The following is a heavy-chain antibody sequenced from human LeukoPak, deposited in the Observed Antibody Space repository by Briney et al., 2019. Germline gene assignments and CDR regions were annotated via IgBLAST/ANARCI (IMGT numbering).Heavy chain of an antibody. CDR3: ARDMGFWSGYQAFDY. V-gene: IGHV1-69*04. D-gene: IGHD3-3*01. CDR1: GGTFSSYA. J-gene: IGHJ4*02. Sequence: SVKVSCKASGGTFSSYAISWVRQAPGQGLEWMGRSFPILGIANYAQKFQGRVTITADKSTSTAYMELSSLRSEDTAVYYCARDMGFWSGYQAFDYWGQGTLVTVSS. CDR2: SFPILGIA.